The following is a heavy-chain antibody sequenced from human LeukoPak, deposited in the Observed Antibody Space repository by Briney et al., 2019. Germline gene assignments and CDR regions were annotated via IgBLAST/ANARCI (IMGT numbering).Heavy chain of an antibody. J-gene: IGHJ4*02. CDR2: ISYDGSNK. V-gene: IGHV3-30-3*02. CDR3: AKYSSSFGY. CDR1: GFIFSNDA. Sequence: PGGSLRLSCAASGFIFSNDAMHWVRQAPGKGLEWVAVISYDGSNKYYADSVKGRFTISRDNSKNTLYLQMNSLRAEDTAVYYCAKYSSSFGYWGQGTLVTVSS. D-gene: IGHD6-6*01.